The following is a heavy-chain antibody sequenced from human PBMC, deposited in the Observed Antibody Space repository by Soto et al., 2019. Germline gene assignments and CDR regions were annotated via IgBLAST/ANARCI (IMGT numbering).Heavy chain of an antibody. V-gene: IGHV1-69*06. Sequence: ASVKVSCKASGGTFSSYAISWVRQAPGQGLEWMGGIIPIFGTANYAQKFPGRVTITADKSTSTDKMELSSLKFEDTAVYYCAREGDSSSSPYGMDVWGQGTTVTVSS. CDR3: AREGDSSSSPYGMDV. CDR2: IIPIFGTA. D-gene: IGHD6-6*01. J-gene: IGHJ6*02. CDR1: GGTFSSYA.